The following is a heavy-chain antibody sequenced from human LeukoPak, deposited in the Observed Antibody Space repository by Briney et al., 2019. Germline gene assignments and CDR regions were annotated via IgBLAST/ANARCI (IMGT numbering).Heavy chain of an antibody. Sequence: SETLSLTCTVSGVSISNHYWSWLRRPPGKQLEWIGYVYYSGSTNYNPSFKTRVTISVDTSKNQFSLKLSSVTPADTAVYYCARVDYDSSGYFDYWGQGTLVTVSS. J-gene: IGHJ4*02. CDR2: VYYSGST. D-gene: IGHD3-22*01. V-gene: IGHV4-59*11. CDR3: ARVDYDSSGYFDY. CDR1: GVSISNHY.